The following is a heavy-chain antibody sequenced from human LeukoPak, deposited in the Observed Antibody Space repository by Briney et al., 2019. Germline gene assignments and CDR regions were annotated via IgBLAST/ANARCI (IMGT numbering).Heavy chain of an antibody. D-gene: IGHD6-19*01. CDR2: IYSGGST. Sequence: GGSLRLSCAASEFTVSSNYMSWVRQAPGKGLEWVSVIYSGGSTYYADSVKGRFTISRHNSKNTLYLQMNSLRAEDTAVYYCARLGIAVATDWGQGTLVTVSS. CDR1: EFTVSSNY. CDR3: ARLGIAVATD. V-gene: IGHV3-53*04. J-gene: IGHJ4*02.